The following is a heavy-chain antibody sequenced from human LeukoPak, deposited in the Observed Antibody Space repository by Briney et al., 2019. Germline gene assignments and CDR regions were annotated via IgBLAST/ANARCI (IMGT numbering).Heavy chain of an antibody. J-gene: IGHJ6*04. V-gene: IGHV3-21*01. CDR2: ISSSSSYI. D-gene: IGHD3-10*02. Sequence: GGSLRLSCAASGFTFSTYSMNWVRQAPGKGLEWISFISSSSSYIYYADSVKGRFTISRDNAKNSLYLQMNSLRAEDTAVYYCAELGITMIGGVWGKGTTVTISS. CDR3: AELGITMIGGV. CDR1: GFTFSTYS.